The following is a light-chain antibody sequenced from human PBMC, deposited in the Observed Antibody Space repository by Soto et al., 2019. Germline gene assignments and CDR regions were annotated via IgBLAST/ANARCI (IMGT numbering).Light chain of an antibody. CDR2: EVS. V-gene: IGLV2-8*01. CDR3: SSYAGSTTSV. CDR1: SSDVGGYNY. J-gene: IGLJ1*01. Sequence: QSPLSQPRSASWSTGQSVTISCTGTSSDVGGYNYVSWYQQHPGKAPKLMIYEVSKRPSGVPDRFSGSKSGNTASLTVSGLQPEDEADHYCSSYAGSTTSVFGTGTKVTVL.